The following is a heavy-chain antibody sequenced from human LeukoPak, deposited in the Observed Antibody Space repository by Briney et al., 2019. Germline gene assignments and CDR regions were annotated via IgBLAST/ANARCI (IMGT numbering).Heavy chain of an antibody. D-gene: IGHD7-27*01. J-gene: IGHJ4*02. CDR2: IISIFGTA. Sequence: SVKVSCKASGGTFSSYAISWVRQAPGQGLEWMGGIISIFGTANYAQKFQDRVTMTRNTSISTAYMELSSLRSDDTAVYYCARGPPNWGYDYWGPGTLVTVSS. CDR1: GGTFSSYA. V-gene: IGHV1-69*05. CDR3: ARGPPNWGYDY.